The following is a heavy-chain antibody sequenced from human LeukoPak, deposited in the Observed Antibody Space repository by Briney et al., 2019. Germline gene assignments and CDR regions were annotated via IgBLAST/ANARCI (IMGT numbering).Heavy chain of an antibody. V-gene: IGHV4-59*01. J-gene: IGHJ6*02. CDR1: GGSISSYY. D-gene: IGHD2-2*01. Sequence: SETLSLTCTVSGGSISSYYWSWIRQPPGKGLEWIGYINYSGSTNYNPSLKSPVTRSVSTYKPQFSLKPSSVTAADTAVYYWARGESNCSSTSCGYYYGMDVWGQGTTVTVSS. CDR2: INYSGST. CDR3: ARGESNCSSTSCGYYYGMDV.